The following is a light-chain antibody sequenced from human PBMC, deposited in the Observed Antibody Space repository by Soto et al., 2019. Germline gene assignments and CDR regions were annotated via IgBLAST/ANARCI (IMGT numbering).Light chain of an antibody. CDR1: SSGVGGYNY. V-gene: IGLV2-14*01. Sequence: SVLTQPASVSGSPGQSITISCTGTSSGVGGYNYVSWYQQHPGKAPKLMIYEVSNRPSGVSNRFSGSKSGNTASLTISGLQAEDEADYYCSSYTTTNTYVFGTGTKVTVL. J-gene: IGLJ1*01. CDR2: EVS. CDR3: SSYTTTNTYV.